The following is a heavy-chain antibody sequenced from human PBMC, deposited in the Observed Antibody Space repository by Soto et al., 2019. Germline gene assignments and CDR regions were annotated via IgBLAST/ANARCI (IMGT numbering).Heavy chain of an antibody. J-gene: IGHJ4*03. CDR1: GGSFSGYY. Sequence: TLSLTCAVYGGSFSGYYWSWIRQPPGKGREWIGEINHSGSTNYNPSLKSRVTISVDTSKNQISLKLSSVTAADTAVYYCARGRIQRRWRIDYWGQGTTVTVSS. D-gene: IGHD1-1*01. CDR3: ARGRIQRRWRIDY. CDR2: INHSGST. V-gene: IGHV4-34*01.